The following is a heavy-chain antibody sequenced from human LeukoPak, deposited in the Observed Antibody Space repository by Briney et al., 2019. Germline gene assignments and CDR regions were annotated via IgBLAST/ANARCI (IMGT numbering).Heavy chain of an antibody. CDR1: VFTFSSYD. CDR3: ANGYCSGGSCYSELYYYYYYYMDV. J-gene: IGHJ6*03. Sequence: PGGSLRLSCAASVFTFSSYDMHGVRQAPGKGREGVAFIRKDGSNKYYADSVKGRFTISRDNSKNTLYLQMNSLRAEDTAVYYCANGYCSGGSCYSELYYYYYYYMDVWGKGTTVTVSS. V-gene: IGHV3-30*02. CDR2: IRKDGSNK. D-gene: IGHD2-15*01.